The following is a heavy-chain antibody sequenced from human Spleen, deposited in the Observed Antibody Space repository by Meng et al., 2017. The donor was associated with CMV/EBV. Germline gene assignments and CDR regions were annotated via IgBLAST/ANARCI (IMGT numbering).Heavy chain of an antibody. CDR1: GFTFSNNA. CDR2: ISYNGGST. J-gene: IGHJ6*02. CDR3: ARVLGGYSYLYYGMDV. V-gene: IGHV3-64*02. Sequence: GESLKISCAASGFTFSNNAMHWVRQAPGKGLEHVSAISYNGGSTYYADSVKGRFSISRDNSKNTLYLQMGSLRVEDMAVYYCARVLGGYSYLYYGMDVWGQGTTVTVSS. D-gene: IGHD5-18*01.